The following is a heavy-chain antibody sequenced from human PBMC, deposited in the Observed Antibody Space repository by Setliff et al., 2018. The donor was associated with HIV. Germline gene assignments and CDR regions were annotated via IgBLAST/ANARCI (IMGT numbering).Heavy chain of an antibody. CDR2: IYWEDDK. CDR1: GFSLSDHGMG. V-gene: IGHV2-5*02. Sequence: SGPTLLNPTQSVTLTCSFSGFSLSDHGMGVGWIRQPPGKALEWLAFIYWEDDKLYSPSLKSRLTITKDTCKNQVVLTMTNMDPAATGTYFCTHRRGRWLHFEHWGQGTLVTVSS. J-gene: IGHJ1*01. CDR3: THRRGRWLHFEH. D-gene: IGHD6-19*01.